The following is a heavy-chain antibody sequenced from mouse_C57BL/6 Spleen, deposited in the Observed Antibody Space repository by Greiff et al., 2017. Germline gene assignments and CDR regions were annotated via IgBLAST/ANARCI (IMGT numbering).Heavy chain of an antibody. V-gene: IGHV1-64*01. CDR3: ARVGGLRPNYFDY. J-gene: IGHJ2*01. Sequence: QVQLQQPGAELVKPGASVKLSCKASGYTFTSYWMHWVKQRPGQGLEWIGMIHPNSGSTNYNEKFKSKATLTVDKSSSTAYMQLSSLTSEDSAVYYCARVGGLRPNYFDYWGQGTTLTVSS. D-gene: IGHD2-2*01. CDR1: GYTFTSYW. CDR2: IHPNSGST.